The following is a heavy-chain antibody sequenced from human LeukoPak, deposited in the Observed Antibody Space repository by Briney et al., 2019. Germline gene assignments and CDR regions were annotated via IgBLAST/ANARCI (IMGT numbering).Heavy chain of an antibody. CDR3: ARRPRGIIIKSWFDS. CDR1: GGSISSYY. J-gene: IGHJ5*01. Sequence: PSETLSLTCTVSGGSISSYYWSWTRQPPGKGLEWIGYIYYSGSTNYNPSLKSRVTISVDTSKNQFSLKLSSVTAADTAVYYCARRPRGIIIKSWFDSWGQGTLVTVSA. V-gene: IGHV4-59*01. D-gene: IGHD3-10*01. CDR2: IYYSGST.